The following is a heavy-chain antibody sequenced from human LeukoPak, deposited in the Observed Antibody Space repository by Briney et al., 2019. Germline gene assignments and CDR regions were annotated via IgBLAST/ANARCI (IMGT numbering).Heavy chain of an antibody. CDR2: ISYTGST. J-gene: IGHJ3*02. Sequence: SETLSLTCTVSGGSISSYYWSWIRQPPGKGLEGIGYISYTGSTNYNPSLKSRVTISVDTSKNQFSLKLSSVTAADTAVYYCATDGTAGRAFDIWGQGTMVTVSS. D-gene: IGHD6-13*01. V-gene: IGHV4-59*01. CDR1: GGSISSYY. CDR3: ATDGTAGRAFDI.